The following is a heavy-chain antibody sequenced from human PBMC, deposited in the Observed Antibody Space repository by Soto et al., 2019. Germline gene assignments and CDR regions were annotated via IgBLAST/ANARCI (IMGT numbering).Heavy chain of an antibody. CDR3: ARGRGTDSGWLDP. J-gene: IGHJ5*02. D-gene: IGHD1-26*01. CDR1: GGSFSGYY. Sequence: QVQLQQWGAGLLKPSETLSLICGVYGGSFSGYYWSWIRQAPGKGLEWIGEINHSGSINYNTSLTRRVTISVDTSKNQVSLKMSSVTAADTAVYYCARGRGTDSGWLDPWGQGTLVTVSS. V-gene: IGHV4-34*01. CDR2: INHSGSI.